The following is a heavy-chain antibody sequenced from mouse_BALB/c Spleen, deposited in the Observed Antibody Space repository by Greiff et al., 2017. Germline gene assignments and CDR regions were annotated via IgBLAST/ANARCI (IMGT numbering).Heavy chain of an antibody. CDR1: GFTFSSFG. CDR3: ARSSGSSYGYAMDY. J-gene: IGHJ4*01. V-gene: IGHV5-17*02. D-gene: IGHD1-1*01. Sequence: EVKLMESGGGLVQPGGSRKLSCAASGFTFSSFGMHWVRQAPEKGLEWVAYISSGSSTIYYADTVKGRFTISRDNPKNTLFLQMTSLRSEDTAMYYCARSSGSSYGYAMDYWGQGTSVTVSS. CDR2: ISSGSSTI.